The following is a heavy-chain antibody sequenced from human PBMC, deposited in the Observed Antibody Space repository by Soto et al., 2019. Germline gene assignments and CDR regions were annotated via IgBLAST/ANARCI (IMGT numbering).Heavy chain of an antibody. CDR2: ISFDGRDI. CDR3: AKESLDYFDSGRFYSPAFDH. CDR1: GFTFSSFA. J-gene: IGHJ4*02. V-gene: IGHV3-30*18. Sequence: QVQLVESGGGVVHPGTSLRLSCVTSGFTFSSFAMDWVRQATGKGLEWVAAISFDGRDISYRESVKGRFSISRDRFKNTVYLETNSLRPEDTAVYYCAKESLDYFDSGRFYSPAFDHWGQGILVSVSS. D-gene: IGHD3-10*01.